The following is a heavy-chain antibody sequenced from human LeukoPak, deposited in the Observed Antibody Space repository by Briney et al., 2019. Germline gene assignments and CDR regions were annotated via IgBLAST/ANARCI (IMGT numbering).Heavy chain of an antibody. CDR1: GFTFSKYN. J-gene: IGHJ4*02. CDR2: ISSSSSAI. CDR3: ARNPEWNDLYFDL. D-gene: IGHD1-1*01. V-gene: IGHV3-48*01. Sequence: PGGSLRLSCAASGFTFSKYNMNWVRQAPGKGLEWVSHISSSSSAIYYADSVKGRFTISRDNAKRSLYLQMNSLRAEDTAVYFCARNPEWNDLYFDLWGQGTLVTVSS.